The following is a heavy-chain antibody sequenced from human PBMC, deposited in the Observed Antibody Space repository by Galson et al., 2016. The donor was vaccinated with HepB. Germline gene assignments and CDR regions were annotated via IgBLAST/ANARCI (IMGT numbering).Heavy chain of an antibody. CDR3: TKHEVRTHDH. CDR1: GFTLRNYA. J-gene: IGHJ4*02. V-gene: IGHV3-23*05. CDR2: IHLAGRDI. Sequence: SLRLSCAASGFTLRNYAMSWVRQAPGKGLEWVSAIHLAGRDIYYADSVRGRFTISRDDSNSMLYLQMNSLRPEDSALYYCTKHEVRTHDHWGQGTLVTVSS. D-gene: IGHD3-22*01.